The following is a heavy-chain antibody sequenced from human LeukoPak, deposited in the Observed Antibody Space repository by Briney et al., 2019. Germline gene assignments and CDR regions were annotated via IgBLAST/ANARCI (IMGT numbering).Heavy chain of an antibody. J-gene: IGHJ4*02. CDR1: GYTFTSYY. V-gene: IGHV1-46*01. D-gene: IGHD4-23*01. CDR3: ARDLYGGNQFDY. CDR2: INPSGGST. Sequence: ASVKVSCKASGYTFTSYYMHWVRQAPGQGLEWMGIINPSGGSTSYAQKFQGRVTMTRDMSTSTDYMELSSLRSEDTAVYYCARDLYGGNQFDYWGQGTLVTVSS.